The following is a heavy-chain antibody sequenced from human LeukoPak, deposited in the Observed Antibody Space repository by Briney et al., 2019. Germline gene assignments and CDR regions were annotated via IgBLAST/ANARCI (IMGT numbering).Heavy chain of an antibody. Sequence: ASVKVSCKASGYTFTNFGISWVRQAPGQGLEWMGWISAYNGNTNYAQKLQGRVTMTTDTSTSTAYMELRSLRSEDTAVYYCARGPDYSSSSGERLGAFDIWGQGTMVTVSS. D-gene: IGHD6-6*01. CDR3: ARGPDYSSSSGERLGAFDI. CDR1: GYTFTNFG. J-gene: IGHJ3*02. CDR2: ISAYNGNT. V-gene: IGHV1-18*01.